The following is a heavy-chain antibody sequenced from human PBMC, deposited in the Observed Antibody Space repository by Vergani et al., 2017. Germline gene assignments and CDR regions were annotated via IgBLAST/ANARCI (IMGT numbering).Heavy chain of an antibody. CDR1: GFTFSSYG. Sequence: QVQLVESGGGVVQPGRSLRLSCAASGFTFSSYGMHWVRQAPGKGLEWVAVIWYDGSNKYYADSVKGRFTISRDNSKNTLYLQMNSLRAEDTAVYYCARDRTYYYMDFWGKGTTVTVSS. V-gene: IGHV3-33*01. CDR2: IWYDGSNK. D-gene: IGHD1-14*01. J-gene: IGHJ6*03. CDR3: ARDRTYYYMDF.